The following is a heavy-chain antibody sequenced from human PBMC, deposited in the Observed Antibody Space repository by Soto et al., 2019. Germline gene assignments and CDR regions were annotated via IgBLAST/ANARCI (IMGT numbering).Heavy chain of an antibody. D-gene: IGHD5-12*01. CDR3: TRVVATNNDY. Sequence: EVQLVESGGGLVQPGGSLKLSCAASGFTFSGSAMHWVRQASGKGLEWVGRIRSKANSYATGYAASVKGRFTIPGDDSTNTAYRQMNSLKTEGTAVYFCTRVVATNNDYWGQGTLVTVSS. CDR1: GFTFSGSA. J-gene: IGHJ4*02. CDR2: IRSKANSYAT. V-gene: IGHV3-73*01.